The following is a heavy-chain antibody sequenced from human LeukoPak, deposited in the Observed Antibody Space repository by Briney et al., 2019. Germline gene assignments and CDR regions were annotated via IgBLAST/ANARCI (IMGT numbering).Heavy chain of an antibody. CDR3: AALDVVVMVYFP. CDR1: GYTLTEIS. D-gene: IGHD2-8*01. CDR2: FDPEDGKI. Sequence: ASVKVSCKVSGYTLTEISMQWVRQAPGKGLEWMGGFDPEDGKIVYAQNFQGRVTMTEDTSTDTAYMELSSLRSEDTAVYYCAALDVVVMVYFPWGQGTLVTVSS. V-gene: IGHV1-24*01. J-gene: IGHJ5*02.